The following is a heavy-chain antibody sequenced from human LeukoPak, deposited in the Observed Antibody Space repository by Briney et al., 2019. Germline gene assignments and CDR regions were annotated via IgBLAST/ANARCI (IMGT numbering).Heavy chain of an antibody. CDR2: ISGSGGST. J-gene: IGHJ3*02. V-gene: IGHV3-23*01. Sequence: QAGGSLRLSCAASGFTFSRYAMSWVRQAPGKGLEWVSAISGSGGSTYYADSVKGRFTISRDNSKNTLYLQMNSLRAEDTAVYYCARLQYNDGYTEGFDMWGQGTMVTVSS. CDR1: GFTFSRYA. D-gene: IGHD4-11*01. CDR3: ARLQYNDGYTEGFDM.